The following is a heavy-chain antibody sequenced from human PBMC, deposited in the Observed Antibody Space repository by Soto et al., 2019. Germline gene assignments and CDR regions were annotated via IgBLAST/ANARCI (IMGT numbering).Heavy chain of an antibody. CDR2: INPNSGGT. CDR3: ARDLVDIVATITMDV. CDR1: GYTFTGYY. D-gene: IGHD5-12*01. Sequence: LKVSCKASGYTFTGYYMHWVRQAPGQGLEWMGWINPNSGGTNYAQKFQGRVTMTRDTSISTAYMELSRLRSDDTAVYYCARDLVDIVATITMDVWGQGTTVTVSS. V-gene: IGHV1-2*02. J-gene: IGHJ6*02.